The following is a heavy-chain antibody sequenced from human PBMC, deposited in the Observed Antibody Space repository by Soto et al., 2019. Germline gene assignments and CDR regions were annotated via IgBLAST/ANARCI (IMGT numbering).Heavy chain of an antibody. J-gene: IGHJ5*02. V-gene: IGHV4-34*01. CDR2: TNHSGST. CDR3: ARGPVRTRWFDP. Sequence: TLSLTCTVSGGSISRGGYYWSCIRQPPGKGLEWIGETNHSGSTNYNPSLKSRVTISVDTSKNQFSLKLSSVTAADTAVYYCARGPVRTRWFDPWGQGTLVTVSS. CDR1: GGSISRGGYY. D-gene: IGHD4-17*01.